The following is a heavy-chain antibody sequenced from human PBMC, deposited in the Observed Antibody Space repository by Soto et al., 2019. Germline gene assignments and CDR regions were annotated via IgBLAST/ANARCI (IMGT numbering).Heavy chain of an antibody. CDR1: GFTFSSYA. V-gene: IGHV3-23*01. D-gene: IGHD2-2*01. CDR2: ISGSGGST. Sequence: GGSLRLSCAASGFTFSSYAMSWVRQAPGKGLEWVSAISGSGGSTYYADSLKGRFTISRGNSKNTLYLQMNSLRAEDTAVYYCAKMGGDIVVVPAAWISDWFDPWGQGTLVTVSS. CDR3: AKMGGDIVVVPAAWISDWFDP. J-gene: IGHJ5*02.